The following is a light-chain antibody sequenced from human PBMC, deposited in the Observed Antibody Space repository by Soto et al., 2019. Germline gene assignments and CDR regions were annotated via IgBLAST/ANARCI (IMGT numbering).Light chain of an antibody. CDR3: SSYTSSSTYV. J-gene: IGLJ1*01. Sequence: QSALTQPASVSGSPGQSIAISCTGTSSDVGGDHNFVSWYQQHPGKAPKLIIYDVSNRPSGVSNRFSGSKSGNTASLTISGLQAEDEADYYCSSYTSSSTYVFGPGTKVTVL. CDR2: DVS. V-gene: IGLV2-14*01. CDR1: SSDVGGDHNF.